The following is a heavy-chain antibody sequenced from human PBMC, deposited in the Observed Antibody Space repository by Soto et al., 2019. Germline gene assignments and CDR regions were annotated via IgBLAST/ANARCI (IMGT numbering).Heavy chain of an antibody. Sequence: QVQLEQSGAEVKKPRSSVKVSCKASGGTFSSYAISWVRQAPGQGLEWMGGIIPIFGTANYAQKFQGRVTITADESTSTAYMELSSLRSEDTAVYYCARDADLMVAFDYWGQGTLVTVSS. J-gene: IGHJ4*02. CDR2: IIPIFGTA. V-gene: IGHV1-69*12. D-gene: IGHD5-12*01. CDR3: ARDADLMVAFDY. CDR1: GGTFSSYA.